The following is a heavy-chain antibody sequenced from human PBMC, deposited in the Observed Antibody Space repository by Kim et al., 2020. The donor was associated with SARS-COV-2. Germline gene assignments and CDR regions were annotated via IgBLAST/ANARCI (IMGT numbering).Heavy chain of an antibody. J-gene: IGHJ4*02. D-gene: IGHD5-12*01. CDR3: AKDRRGYSGYDSGADY. CDR1: GFTFSSYG. CDR2: ISYDGSNK. V-gene: IGHV3-30*18. Sequence: GGSLRLSCAASGFTFSSYGMHWVRQAPGKGLEWVAVISYDGSNKYYADSVKGRFTISRDNSKNTLYLQMNSLRAEDTAVYYCAKDRRGYSGYDSGADYWGQGTLVTVSS.